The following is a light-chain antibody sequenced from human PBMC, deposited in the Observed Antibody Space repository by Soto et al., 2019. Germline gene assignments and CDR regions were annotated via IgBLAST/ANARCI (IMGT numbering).Light chain of an antibody. CDR2: DNN. Sequence: QAVLTQPPSVSAAPGQKVTISCSGSSSNIGNNCVSWYQQLPGTAPKLLIYDNNKRPSGIPDRFSGSKSGTSATLGITGLQTGDEADYYCGMWDSSLSDARVVFGGGTKLTVL. CDR3: GMWDSSLSDARVV. V-gene: IGLV1-51*01. J-gene: IGLJ2*01. CDR1: SSNIGNNC.